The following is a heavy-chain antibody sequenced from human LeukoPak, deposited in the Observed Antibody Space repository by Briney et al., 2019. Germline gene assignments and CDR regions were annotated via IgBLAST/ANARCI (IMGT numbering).Heavy chain of an antibody. D-gene: IGHD4-23*01. V-gene: IGHV3-48*02. Sequence: GGSLRLSCAASGFTFRSYGMNWVRQTPGKGLEWVSYIGTSSSTIYYADSVKGRFTISRDSAKNSLYLQMNILRDEDTAVYYCARHDYGGNSGDYWGQGTLVTVSS. CDR2: IGTSSSTI. J-gene: IGHJ4*02. CDR3: ARHDYGGNSGDY. CDR1: GFTFRSYG.